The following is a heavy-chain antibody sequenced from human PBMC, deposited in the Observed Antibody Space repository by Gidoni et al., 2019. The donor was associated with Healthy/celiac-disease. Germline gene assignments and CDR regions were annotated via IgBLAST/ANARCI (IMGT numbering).Heavy chain of an antibody. J-gene: IGHJ6*02. Sequence: EVQLVQSGAEVKKPGESLRISCKGSGSSFAGYWISWVRQMPGKGLEWMGRIDPSDSYTNYSPSFQGHVTISADKSISTAYLQWSSLKASDTAMYYCARHRRVYYYYGMDVWGQGTTVTVSS. CDR1: GSSFAGYW. CDR3: ARHRRVYYYYGMDV. CDR2: IDPSDSYT. V-gene: IGHV5-10-1*03.